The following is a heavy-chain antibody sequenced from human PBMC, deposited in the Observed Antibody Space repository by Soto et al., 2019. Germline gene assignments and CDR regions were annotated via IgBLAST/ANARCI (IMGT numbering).Heavy chain of an antibody. Sequence: SETLSLTCTVSGGSIKNYFWSWIRRSPGKGLEWMGYVYSTGSTHYNPSLKSRLTMSVDTSKSHFSLRLTSVTTADTATYYCARADRFVVSISPLDLWGQGMLVTVYS. CDR1: GGSIKNYF. CDR2: VYSTGST. CDR3: ARADRFVVSISPLDL. J-gene: IGHJ4*02. D-gene: IGHD2-21*01. V-gene: IGHV4-59*01.